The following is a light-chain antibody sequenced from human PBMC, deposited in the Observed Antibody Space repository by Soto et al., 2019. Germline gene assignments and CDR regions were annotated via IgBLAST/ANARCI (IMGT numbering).Light chain of an antibody. CDR1: SSDVGGYNY. CDR2: DVS. J-gene: IGLJ2*01. V-gene: IGLV2-11*01. CDR3: CSYAGSYTLVV. Sequence: QSALTQPRSVSGSPGQSVTISCTGTSSDVGGYNYVSWYQQHPGKAPKLMIYDVSRRPSGVPDRFSGSKSGNTASLTISGLQAEDEADYYCCSYAGSYTLVVLGGGTKLTVL.